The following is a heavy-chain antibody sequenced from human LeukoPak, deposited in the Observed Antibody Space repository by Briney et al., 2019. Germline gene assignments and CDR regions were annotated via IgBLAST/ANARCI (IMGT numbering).Heavy chain of an antibody. D-gene: IGHD5-18*01. CDR1: GFTFSSYS. CDR2: ISSSSYI. CDR3: ARVDTAMVTGTLDY. Sequence: GGSLRLSCAASGFTFSSYSMNWVRQAPGKGLEWVSSISSSSYIYYADSVKGRFTISRDNAKNSLYLQMNSLRAEDTAVYYCARVDTAMVTGTLDYWGQGTLVTVSS. V-gene: IGHV3-21*01. J-gene: IGHJ4*02.